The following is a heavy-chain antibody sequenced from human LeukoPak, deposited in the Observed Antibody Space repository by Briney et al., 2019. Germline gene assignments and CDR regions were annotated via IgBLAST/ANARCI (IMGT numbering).Heavy chain of an antibody. Sequence: GGSLRLSCAASGFTFSDHYMDWVRQAPGKGLEWVGRTRNKANSYTTEYAASVKGRFTISRDDSKNSLYLQMNSLKTEDKAVYYCVATWYYDFWSGYFRYYYGMDVWGQGTTVTVSS. CDR2: TRNKANSYTT. CDR3: VATWYYDFWSGYFRYYYGMDV. J-gene: IGHJ6*02. V-gene: IGHV3-72*01. CDR1: GFTFSDHY. D-gene: IGHD3-3*01.